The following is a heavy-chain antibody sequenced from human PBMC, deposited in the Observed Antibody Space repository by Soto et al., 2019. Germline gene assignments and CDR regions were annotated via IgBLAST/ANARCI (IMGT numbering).Heavy chain of an antibody. D-gene: IGHD3-16*01. CDR3: AREEIGGSYADY. CDR1: GGSISDYY. Sequence: SETLSLTCTVSGGSISDYYWNWVRQPPGKGLEWIGYISYTGTTNYNPSLKSRVTISVDTSKNQFSLKLTSVTAADTAVYYCAREEIGGSYADYWGQGARVTVSS. CDR2: ISYTGTT. J-gene: IGHJ4*02. V-gene: IGHV4-59*01.